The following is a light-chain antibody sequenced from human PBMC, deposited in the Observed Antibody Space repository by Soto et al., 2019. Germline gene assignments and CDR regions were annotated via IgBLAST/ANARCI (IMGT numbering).Light chain of an antibody. V-gene: IGKV3-15*01. CDR3: QQYNTWPLT. CDR2: DAS. Sequence: ETVMTQSPATLSVSPGERPTLSCRASQSVSSNLAWYQQKPGQAPRLLIYDASTRATGIPARFSGSGSGTEFTLTILSLQSEDFAVYYCQQYNTWPLTFGPGTKVDIK. J-gene: IGKJ3*01. CDR1: QSVSSN.